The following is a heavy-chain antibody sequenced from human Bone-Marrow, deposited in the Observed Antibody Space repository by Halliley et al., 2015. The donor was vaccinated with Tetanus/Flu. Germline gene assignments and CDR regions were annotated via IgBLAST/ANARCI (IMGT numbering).Heavy chain of an antibody. V-gene: IGHV1-18*01. J-gene: IGHJ4*02. CDR3: ARGGIQLWTGDC. CDR2: VSTYIGNT. D-gene: IGHD2-21*01. Sequence: QLVQSGAEVKKPGASVKVSCKASGYTFTSYGLSWVRQAPGQGLEWMGWVSTYIGNTNYAQKFQGRVTMTTDTSTSTAYLELKSLRSDDTAVYYCARGGIQLWTGDCWGQGTLVTVSS. CDR1: GYTFTSYG.